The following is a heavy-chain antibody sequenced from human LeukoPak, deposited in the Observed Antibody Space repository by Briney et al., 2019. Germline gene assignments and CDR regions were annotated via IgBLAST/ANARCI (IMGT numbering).Heavy chain of an antibody. V-gene: IGHV1-2*02. CDR1: GYTFTGYY. D-gene: IGHD2-2*03. CDR2: INPNSGGT. CDR3: ARFRGYCSSTSCYELDV. Sequence: ASVKVSCKASGYTFTGYYMHWVRQAPGQGLEWMGWINPNSGGTNYAQKFQGRVTMTGDTSISTAYMELSRLRSDDTAVYYCARFRGYCSSTSCYELDVWGQGTTVTVSS. J-gene: IGHJ6*02.